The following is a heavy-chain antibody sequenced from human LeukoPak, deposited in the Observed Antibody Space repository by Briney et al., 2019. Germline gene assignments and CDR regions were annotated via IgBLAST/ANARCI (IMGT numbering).Heavy chain of an antibody. Sequence: ASVKVSCKASGYIFTDYYMHWVRQAPGQELGWMGRINPNSGGTNYAQKFQGRVTMTRDTSISTAYTELSSLRSEDTATYYCAREAHTAMAVGLYYYGMDVWGQGTTVTVSS. CDR2: INPNSGGT. CDR1: GYIFTDYY. J-gene: IGHJ6*02. CDR3: AREAHTAMAVGLYYYGMDV. V-gene: IGHV1/OR15-1*02. D-gene: IGHD5-18*01.